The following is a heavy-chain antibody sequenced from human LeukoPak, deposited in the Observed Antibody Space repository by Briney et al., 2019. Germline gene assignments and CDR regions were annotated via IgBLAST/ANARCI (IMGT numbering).Heavy chain of an antibody. D-gene: IGHD6-13*01. CDR3: ARPYVIAAAANDAFDI. Sequence: GGSLRLSCAASGFTFSSYWMSWVRQAPGKGLEWVANIKQDGSEKYYVDSVKGRFTISRDNAKNSLYLQMNSLRAEDTAVYYCARPYVIAAAANDAFDIWGQGTMVTVSS. CDR2: IKQDGSEK. J-gene: IGHJ3*02. V-gene: IGHV3-7*01. CDR1: GFTFSSYW.